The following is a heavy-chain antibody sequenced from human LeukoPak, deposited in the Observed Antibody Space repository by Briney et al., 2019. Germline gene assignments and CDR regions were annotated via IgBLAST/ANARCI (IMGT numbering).Heavy chain of an antibody. V-gene: IGHV3-23*01. D-gene: IGHD2-15*01. CDR1: GFTFSDYA. Sequence: PGGSLRLSCAASGFTFSDYAMSWVRQAPGGGLEWVSAISGRGGETFHADSVKGRFTTSRDNSKNTLSLQMSSLRVEDSAVYFCAKDTSAWWYHRAYMNVWGTGTTVTVSS. CDR2: ISGRGGET. J-gene: IGHJ6*03. CDR3: AKDTSAWWYHRAYMNV.